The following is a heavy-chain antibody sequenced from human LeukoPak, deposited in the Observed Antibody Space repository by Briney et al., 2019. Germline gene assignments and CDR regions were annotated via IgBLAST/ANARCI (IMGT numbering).Heavy chain of an antibody. D-gene: IGHD6-13*01. V-gene: IGHV4-59*11. CDR2: IYYSGST. CDR3: ARSAYSSSWSS. CDR1: GGSISSHY. J-gene: IGHJ5*02. Sequence: SETLSLTCTVSGGSISSHYWSWIRQPPGKGLEWIGYIYYSGSTNYNPSLKSRVTISVDTSKNQFSLKLSSVTAADTAVYYCARSAYSSSWSSWGQGTLVTVSS.